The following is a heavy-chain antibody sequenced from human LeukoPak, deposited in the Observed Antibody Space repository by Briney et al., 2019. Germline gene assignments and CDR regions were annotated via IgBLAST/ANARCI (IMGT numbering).Heavy chain of an antibody. J-gene: IGHJ4*02. CDR2: ISPYNGDR. CDR1: GYTFTNYA. D-gene: IGHD3-16*01. CDR3: ARDNDSRDPPHFDY. V-gene: IGHV1-18*01. Sequence: ASVKVSCKASGYTFTNYAITWVRQAPGQGPEWMGWISPYNGDRRDALKFQDRVTMTTDTSTTTAYMELRSLRSEDTAVYYCARDNDSRDPPHFDYWGQGTLVTVSS.